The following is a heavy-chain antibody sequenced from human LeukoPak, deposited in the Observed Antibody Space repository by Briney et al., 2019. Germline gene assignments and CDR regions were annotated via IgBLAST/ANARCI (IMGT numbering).Heavy chain of an antibody. CDR1: GASISSGDYS. D-gene: IGHD3-22*01. Sequence: SETLSLTCAVSGASISSGDYSWSWIRQPPGQGLEWIGYIYHSGSTYYNPSLKSRVTISVDRSKYQFTLNLSSVTAADTAVYYCAGGGSSGYSPDYWGQGTLVTVSS. J-gene: IGHJ4*02. V-gene: IGHV4-30-2*01. CDR2: IYHSGST. CDR3: AGGGSSGYSPDY.